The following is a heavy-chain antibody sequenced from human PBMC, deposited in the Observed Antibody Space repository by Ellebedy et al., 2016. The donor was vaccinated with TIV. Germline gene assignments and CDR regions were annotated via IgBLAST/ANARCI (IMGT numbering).Heavy chain of an antibody. J-gene: IGHJ5*01. Sequence: GESLKISCMGSGYSFSDFWIGWVRQMPGKGLEWMGIIYPDDSHTIYSPSFQGQVTISADKSISTAYLQWSSLKASDTAMYYCTRRGGCTGNRCRLNWFDSWGQGTLVTVSS. CDR1: GYSFSDFW. CDR3: TRRGGCTGNRCRLNWFDS. D-gene: IGHD2-8*02. CDR2: IYPDDSHT. V-gene: IGHV5-51*01.